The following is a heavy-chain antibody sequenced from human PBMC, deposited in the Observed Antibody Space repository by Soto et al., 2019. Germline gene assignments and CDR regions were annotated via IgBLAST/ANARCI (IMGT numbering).Heavy chain of an antibody. V-gene: IGHV3-23*01. J-gene: IGHJ4*02. CDR1: RLIFSDCA. CDR2: ISGSGDMT. CDR3: TNDKDGGGDNYPPVDY. Sequence: VQLLESGGGLVQPGGSLRLSCAASRLIFSDCAVSWVRQAPGQGLEWVASISGSGDMTYDADSVKGRFTISRDNSKKTVQLQMNSVRSDDTTMYYCTNDKDGGGDNYPPVDYGGQGTLSTVSS. D-gene: IGHD4-17*01.